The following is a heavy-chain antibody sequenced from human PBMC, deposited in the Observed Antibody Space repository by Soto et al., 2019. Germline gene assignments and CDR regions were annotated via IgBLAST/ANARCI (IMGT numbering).Heavy chain of an antibody. CDR2: IFSSDTK. D-gene: IGHD3-16*01. Sequence: QVTLKESGPVLVRPTETLTLTCTVAGFSLTNAGLGVSWIRQPPGKALEWLAHIFSSDTKYFNPSLNNRLTIFKDTSKSQVVLTMTNMDPVDTATYFCARADDAYSVDYWGRGTLVTVSS. CDR3: ARADDAYSVDY. J-gene: IGHJ4*02. V-gene: IGHV2-26*01. CDR1: GFSLTNAGLG.